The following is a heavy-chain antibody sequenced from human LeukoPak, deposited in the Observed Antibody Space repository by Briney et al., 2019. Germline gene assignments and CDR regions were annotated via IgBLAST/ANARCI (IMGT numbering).Heavy chain of an antibody. V-gene: IGHV3-30*04. Sequence: GGSLRLSCAASGFTFSSYAMHWVRQAPGKGLEWVAVISYDGSNKYYADSVKGRFTISRDNSKNTLYLQMNSLRAEDTAVYYCARVGYYHDAFDIWGQGTMVTVSS. D-gene: IGHD3-10*01. CDR2: ISYDGSNK. CDR3: ARVGYYHDAFDI. J-gene: IGHJ3*02. CDR1: GFTFSSYA.